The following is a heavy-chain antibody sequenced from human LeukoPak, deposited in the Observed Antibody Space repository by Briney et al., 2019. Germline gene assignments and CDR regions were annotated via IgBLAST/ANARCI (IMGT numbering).Heavy chain of an antibody. Sequence: PGGSLRLSCAASGFTFSSYGMHWVRQAPGKGLEWVAFIRYDGSNKYYADSVKGRFTISRDNAKNSLYLQMNSLRAEDTAVYYCARAGGGSGSYDFDYWGQGTLVTVSS. CDR2: IRYDGSNK. J-gene: IGHJ4*02. CDR3: ARAGGGSGSYDFDY. CDR1: GFTFSSYG. D-gene: IGHD3-10*01. V-gene: IGHV3-30*02.